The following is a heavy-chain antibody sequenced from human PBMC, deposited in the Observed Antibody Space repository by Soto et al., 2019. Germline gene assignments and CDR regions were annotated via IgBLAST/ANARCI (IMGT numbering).Heavy chain of an antibody. V-gene: IGHV3-21*01. CDR1: GFTFSSYS. D-gene: IGHD3-22*01. CDR3: ARVQVANYYDSSGCDY. J-gene: IGHJ4*02. CDR2: ISSSSSYI. Sequence: GGSLRLSCAASGFTFSSYSMNGVRQAPGKGLEWVSSISSSSSYIYYADSVKGRFTISRDNAKNSLYLQMNSLRAEDTAVYYCARVQVANYYDSSGCDYWGQGTLVTVSS.